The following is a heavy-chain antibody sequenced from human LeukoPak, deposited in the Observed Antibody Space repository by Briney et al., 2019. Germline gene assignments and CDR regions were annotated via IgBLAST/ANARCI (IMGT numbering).Heavy chain of an antibody. CDR2: IYHSGST. CDR1: GGSISSGDYS. Sequence: PSETLSLTCAVSGGSISSGDYSWSWIRQPPGKGLEWIGYIYHSGSTYYNPSLKSRVTISVDRSKNQFSLKLSSVTAADTAVYYCARGGCSGGSCYSTRYNWFDPWGQGTLVTVSS. J-gene: IGHJ5*02. V-gene: IGHV4-30-2*01. D-gene: IGHD2-15*01. CDR3: ARGGCSGGSCYSTRYNWFDP.